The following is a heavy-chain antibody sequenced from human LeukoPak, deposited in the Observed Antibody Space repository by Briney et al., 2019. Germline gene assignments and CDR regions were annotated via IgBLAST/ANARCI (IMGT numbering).Heavy chain of an antibody. Sequence: GASVKVSCKASGYTFTAYSMHWVRQAPGQGLEWMGWINPNSGGTNYAQKFQGRVSMPRDTSTRTAYMELSRLRSDDTAVYFCARSGSTGYSLDYWGQGTLVTVSS. V-gene: IGHV1-2*02. CDR1: GYTFTAYS. D-gene: IGHD3-22*01. CDR3: ARSGSTGYSLDY. J-gene: IGHJ4*02. CDR2: INPNSGGT.